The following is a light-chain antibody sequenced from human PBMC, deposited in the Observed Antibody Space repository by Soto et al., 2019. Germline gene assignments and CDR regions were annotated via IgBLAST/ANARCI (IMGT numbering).Light chain of an antibody. V-gene: IGLV2-14*03. CDR1: SSDVGGYNY. Sequence: QSVLTQPASVSGSPGQSITISCTGTSSDVGGYNYVSWYQHHPGKAPKLMNYDVSNRPSGVSTRFSGSKSGNTASLTISWLQAEDEADYYCSSYTSSNTPFYGFGTGTKVTVL. J-gene: IGLJ1*01. CDR3: SSYTSSNTPFYG. CDR2: DVS.